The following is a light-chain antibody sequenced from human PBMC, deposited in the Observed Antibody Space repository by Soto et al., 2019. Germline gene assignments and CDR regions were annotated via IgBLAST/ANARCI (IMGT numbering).Light chain of an antibody. J-gene: IGLJ2*01. V-gene: IGLV1-40*01. CDR3: QSYDSSLGVV. CDR2: GNT. Sequence: QTVVTQPPSMSGAPGQRVTISCTGSSSNIGARYNVHWYQHLPGTSPKLLIYGNTNRPSGVPDRFSGSTSGTSAALAITGLQAEDEADYYCQSYDSSLGVVFGGGTKLTVL. CDR1: SSNIGARYN.